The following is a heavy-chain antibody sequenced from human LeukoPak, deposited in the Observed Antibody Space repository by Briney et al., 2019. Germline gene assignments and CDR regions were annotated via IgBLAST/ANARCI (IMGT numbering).Heavy chain of an antibody. V-gene: IGHV3-74*01. D-gene: IGHD2-21*01. J-gene: IGHJ4*02. Sequence: PGGSLRLSCAASGFTFSSYWMHWVRQAPGKGLVWVSRINSDGSSTSYADSVKGRFTISRDNAKNTLYLQMNSLRAEDTAVYYCARGGARDIWYFAYWGQGIRVTVSS. CDR1: GFTFSSYW. CDR3: ARGGARDIWYFAY. CDR2: INSDGSST.